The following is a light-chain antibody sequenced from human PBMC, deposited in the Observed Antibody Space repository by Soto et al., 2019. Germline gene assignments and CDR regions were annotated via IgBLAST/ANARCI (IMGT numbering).Light chain of an antibody. J-gene: IGLJ1*01. V-gene: IGLV2-14*01. Sequence: QSALTQPASVSGSPGQSITISCTGTSSDVGGYDYVSWYQHHPGKAPRVMIFDVSNRPSGVSSRFSGSKSGNTASLTISGLQAEDEADYYCSSYSSSSTNYLFGTGTKVTAL. CDR3: SSYSSSSTNYL. CDR1: SSDVGGYDY. CDR2: DVS.